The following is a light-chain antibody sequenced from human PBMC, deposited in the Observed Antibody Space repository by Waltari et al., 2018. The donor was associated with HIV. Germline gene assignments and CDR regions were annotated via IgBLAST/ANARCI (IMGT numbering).Light chain of an antibody. CDR3: QQYASSSFT. CDR2: GGS. J-gene: IGKJ3*01. V-gene: IGKV3-20*01. CDR1: QSISYNY. Sequence: VLTQSPGILSLSLGETAILPCRASQSISYNYLAWYQQKTGQAPRLLMYGGSTRATGIPDRFSGSGSGTDFTLTISGLEPEDFAVYYCQQYASSSFTFGPGTKVEIK.